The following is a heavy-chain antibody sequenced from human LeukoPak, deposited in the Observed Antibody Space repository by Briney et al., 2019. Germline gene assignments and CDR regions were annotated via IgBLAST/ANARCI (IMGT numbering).Heavy chain of an antibody. J-gene: IGHJ6*03. CDR2: ISAYNGNT. D-gene: IGHD3-3*01. Sequence: ASVKVSCKASGYTFTSYGISWVRQAPGQGLEWMGWISAYNGNTNYAQKLQGRVTMTTDTSTRTAYMELRTLSSDDTDVYYCARESPHSSYYDFWSGYSHTHYYYYYMDVWG. CDR1: GYTFTSYG. V-gene: IGHV1-18*01. CDR3: ARESPHSSYYDFWSGYSHTHYYYYYMDV.